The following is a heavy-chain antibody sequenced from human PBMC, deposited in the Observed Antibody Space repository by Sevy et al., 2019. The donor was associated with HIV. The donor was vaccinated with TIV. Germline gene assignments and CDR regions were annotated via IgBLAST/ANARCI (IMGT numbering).Heavy chain of an antibody. CDR3: ATDPRTGKYFQH. J-gene: IGHJ1*01. Sequence: ASVKVSCKVSGCTLTELSMHWVRQAPGKGLEWMGGFDPEDGETIYAQKFQGRVTMTEDTSTDTAYMELSSLRSEDTAVYYCATDPRTGKYFQHWGQGTLVTVSS. CDR1: GCTLTELS. D-gene: IGHD6-13*01. CDR2: FDPEDGET. V-gene: IGHV1-24*01.